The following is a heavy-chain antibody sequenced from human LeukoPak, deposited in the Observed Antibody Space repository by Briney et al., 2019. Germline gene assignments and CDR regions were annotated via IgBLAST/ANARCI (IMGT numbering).Heavy chain of an antibody. CDR3: ARGNSGWYYYFDY. CDR2: IYSGGST. V-gene: IGHV3-53*01. CDR1: GFTVSSNY. J-gene: IGHJ4*02. Sequence: GGSLRLSCAASGFTVSSNYMSWVRQAPGKGLEWVSVIYSGGSTYYADSVKGRFTISRDNSKNTLYLQMNSLRAEDTAVYYCARGNSGWYYYFDYWGQGTLVTVSS. D-gene: IGHD6-19*01.